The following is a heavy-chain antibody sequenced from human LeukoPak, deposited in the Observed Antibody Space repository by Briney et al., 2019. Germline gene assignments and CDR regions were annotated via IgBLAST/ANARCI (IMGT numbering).Heavy chain of an antibody. Sequence: GASVKVSCKASGYTFTSHGISWVRQAPGQGREWMGWISAYNGNTNYAQKLQGRVTITTDTPTSTAYMELRSLRSDDTAVYCCARAAIVQDIVVVPAAKGLFDYWGQGTLVTVPS. J-gene: IGHJ4*02. D-gene: IGHD2-2*01. CDR2: ISAYNGNT. V-gene: IGHV1-18*01. CDR1: GYTFTSHG. CDR3: ARAAIVQDIVVVPAAKGLFDY.